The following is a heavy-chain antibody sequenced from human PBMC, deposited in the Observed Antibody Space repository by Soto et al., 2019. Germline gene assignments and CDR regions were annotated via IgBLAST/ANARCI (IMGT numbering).Heavy chain of an antibody. CDR1: GGTFSNYA. J-gene: IGHJ3*02. CDR3: ARDSPYSSTWYGSHAETRAGAFDI. D-gene: IGHD6-13*01. CDR2: IIPMLRTA. V-gene: IGHV1-69*01. Sequence: QVQLVQSGAEVKKPGSSVKVSCKTSGGTFSNYAIAWVRQAPGQGLEWMGGIIPMLRTAHYAQRFQGRVTITSDGSTNTAFMEVTSLRSEDTAVYFCARDSPYSSTWYGSHAETRAGAFDIWGQGTMVIVSS.